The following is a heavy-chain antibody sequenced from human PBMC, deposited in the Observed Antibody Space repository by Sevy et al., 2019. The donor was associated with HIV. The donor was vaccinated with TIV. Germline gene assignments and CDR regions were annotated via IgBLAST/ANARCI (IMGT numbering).Heavy chain of an antibody. CDR3: ARVNCTNGVCFQGYYYYGLDV. CDR1: GFSFSGYS. CDR2: IDTSSAYI. D-gene: IGHD2-8*01. V-gene: IGHV3-21*01. J-gene: IGHJ6*02. Sequence: GGSLRLSCAASGFSFSGYSFNWVRQAPGKGLEWDSSIDTSSAYIYYADSVKGRFTISRDNAKNSLYLQMSSLRAEDMAVYFCARVNCTNGVCFQGYYYYGLDVWGQGTTVTVSS.